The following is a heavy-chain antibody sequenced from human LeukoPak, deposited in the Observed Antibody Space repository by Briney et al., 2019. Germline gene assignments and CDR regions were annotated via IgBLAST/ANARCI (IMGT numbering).Heavy chain of an antibody. CDR3: ARSTTDFWSGDFDP. Sequence: KPGGSLRLSCAASAFTFSSYSMNWVRQAPGKGLEWISSISSSSSYIYYADSVKGRFTISRDNAKNSLYLQMNSLRAEDTAVYYCARSTTDFWSGDFDPWGQGTLVTVSS. D-gene: IGHD3-3*01. V-gene: IGHV3-21*01. J-gene: IGHJ5*02. CDR1: AFTFSSYS. CDR2: ISSSSSYI.